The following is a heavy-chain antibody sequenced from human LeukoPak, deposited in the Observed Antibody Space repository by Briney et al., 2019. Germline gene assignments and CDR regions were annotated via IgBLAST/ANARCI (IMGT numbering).Heavy chain of an antibody. D-gene: IGHD6-6*01. Sequence: ASVKVSCKVSGYTLTELSMHWVRQAPGKGLEWMGGFDPEGGETIYAQKFQGRVTMTEDTSTDTAYMELSSLRSEDTAVYYCATYNAPRGIAARPLRYWGQGTLVTVSS. CDR3: ATYNAPRGIAARPLRY. V-gene: IGHV1-24*01. CDR1: GYTLTELS. CDR2: FDPEGGET. J-gene: IGHJ4*02.